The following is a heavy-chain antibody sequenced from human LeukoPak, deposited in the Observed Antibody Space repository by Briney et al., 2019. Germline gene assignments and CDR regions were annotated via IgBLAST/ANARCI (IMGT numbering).Heavy chain of an antibody. D-gene: IGHD2-15*01. CDR3: ARGSCSGGSCNHWFDP. J-gene: IGHJ5*02. CDR2: ISSSSSYI. Sequence: PGGSLRLSCAASGFTFSSYSMNWVRQAPGKGLEWVSSISSSSSYIYYADSVKGRFTIPRDNAKNSLYLQMNSLRAEDTAVYYCARGSCSGGSCNHWFDPWGQGTLVTVSS. CDR1: GFTFSSYS. V-gene: IGHV3-21*01.